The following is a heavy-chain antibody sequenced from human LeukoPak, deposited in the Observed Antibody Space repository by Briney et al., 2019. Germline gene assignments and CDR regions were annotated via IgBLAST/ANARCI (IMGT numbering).Heavy chain of an antibody. CDR3: AKDEPDIVVVVTHY. J-gene: IGHJ4*02. V-gene: IGHV1-2*02. D-gene: IGHD2-15*01. CDR2: INPNSGGT. CDR1: GYTFTSYY. Sequence: ASVKVSCKASGYTFTSYYMHWVRQAPGQGLEWVGWINPNSGGTNYAQKFQGRVTMTRDTSISTAYMELSRLRSDDTAVYYCAKDEPDIVVVVTHYWGQGTLVTVSS.